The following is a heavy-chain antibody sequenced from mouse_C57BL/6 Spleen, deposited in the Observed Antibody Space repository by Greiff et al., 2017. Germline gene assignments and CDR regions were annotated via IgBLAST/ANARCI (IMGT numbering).Heavy chain of an antibody. D-gene: IGHD2-4*01. CDR1: GFTFSDYY. J-gene: IGHJ4*01. V-gene: IGHV5-16*01. Sequence: EVQVVESEGGLVQPGSSMKLSCTASGFTFSDYYMAWVRQVPEKGLEWVANINYDGSSTYYLDSLKSRFIISRDNAKNILYLQMSSLKSEDTATYYCARAHYDYLYYAMDYWGQGTSVTVSS. CDR2: INYDGSST. CDR3: ARAHYDYLYYAMDY.